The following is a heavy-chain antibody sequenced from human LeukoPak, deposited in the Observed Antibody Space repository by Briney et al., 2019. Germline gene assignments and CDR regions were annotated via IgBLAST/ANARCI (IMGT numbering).Heavy chain of an antibody. CDR1: TGSISTYY. J-gene: IGHJ4*02. CDR2: IYHGGTT. Sequence: SETLSLTCSVSTGSISTYYWSWLRQSPGKGLEWIGYIYHGGTTSYNPSLKRRVTISVDSPKNQFFLRLTSLTAADTALYYCARHSGSLDYFASRGPGSLVIVSS. V-gene: IGHV4-59*08. CDR3: ARHSGSLDYFAS. D-gene: IGHD1-26*01.